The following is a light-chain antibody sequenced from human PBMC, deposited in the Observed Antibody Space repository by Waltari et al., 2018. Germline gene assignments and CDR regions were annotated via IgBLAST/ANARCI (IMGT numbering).Light chain of an antibody. V-gene: IGLV3-1*01. Sequence: SYELTQPPSVSVSPGQTASITCSGDKLGDKYASWYQQKPGQSPVLVIYQDNERPAGIPERFAGSNSGNTATLTISGTQAMDEADYYCQAWDSSTLWVFGGGTKLTVL. CDR3: QAWDSSTLWV. J-gene: IGLJ3*02. CDR1: KLGDKY. CDR2: QDN.